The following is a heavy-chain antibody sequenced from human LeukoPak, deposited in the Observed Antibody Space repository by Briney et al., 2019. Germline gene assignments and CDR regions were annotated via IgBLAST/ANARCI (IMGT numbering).Heavy chain of an antibody. J-gene: IGHJ4*02. D-gene: IGHD3-22*01. CDR2: INPSGGST. V-gene: IGHV1-46*01. Sequence: IINPSGGSTSYAQTFQGRVTMTRDTSTSTVYMELSSLRSEDTAVYYCARDQGSSGYYYVRYWGQGTLVTVSS. CDR3: ARDQGSSGYYYVRY.